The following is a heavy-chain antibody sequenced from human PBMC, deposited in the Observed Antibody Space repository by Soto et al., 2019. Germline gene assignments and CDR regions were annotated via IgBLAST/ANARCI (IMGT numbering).Heavy chain of an antibody. Sequence: SVKVSCKASGGTFSSYAISWVRQAPGQGLEWMGGIIPIFGTANYAQKFQGRVTITADESTSTAYMGLSSLRSEDTAVYYCARGIGDGYNYGYWGQGTLVTVSS. CDR2: IIPIFGTA. J-gene: IGHJ4*02. CDR1: GGTFSSYA. V-gene: IGHV1-69*13. CDR3: ARGIGDGYNYGY. D-gene: IGHD5-12*01.